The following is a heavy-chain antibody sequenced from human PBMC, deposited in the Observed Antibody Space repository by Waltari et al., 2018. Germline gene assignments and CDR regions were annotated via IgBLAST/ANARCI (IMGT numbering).Heavy chain of an antibody. CDR2: IDWDDDK. CDR3: ARTTYYYDSSGYHFDY. V-gene: IGHV2-70*04. J-gene: IGHJ4*02. Sequence: QVTLKESGPALVKPTQTLTLTCTFSGFSLSTSGMRVSWIRQPPGKALEWLARIDWDDDKFYSTSLKTRLTISKDTSKNQVVLTMTNMDPVDTATYYCARTTYYYDSSGYHFDYWGQGTLDTVSS. CDR1: GFSLSTSGMR. D-gene: IGHD3-22*01.